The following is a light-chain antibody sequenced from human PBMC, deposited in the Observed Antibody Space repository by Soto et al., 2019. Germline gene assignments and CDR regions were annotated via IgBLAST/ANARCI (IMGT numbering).Light chain of an antibody. CDR1: QSISTY. CDR3: QQSDSRPRT. V-gene: IGKV1-39*01. J-gene: IGKJ1*01. CDR2: TAS. Sequence: IQMSQSPSSLSASVGDRVTLTCRASQSISTYLNWYQQKPGKAPDLLIYTASNLESGVPSRFSGSGSGTDFTLTISSLQPEDFATYFCQQSDSRPRTFGQGTKVDIK.